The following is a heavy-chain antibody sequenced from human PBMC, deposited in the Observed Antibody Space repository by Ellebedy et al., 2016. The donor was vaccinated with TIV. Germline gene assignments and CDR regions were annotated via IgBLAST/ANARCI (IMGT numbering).Heavy chain of an antibody. CDR2: ISSDGGIK. CDR3: VVCIVGAPTWHYFDY. Sequence: GESLKISCPASGFTFSSYAMPWVRQAPAKALEWVAVISSDGGIKFYADSVRGRFTIARDNSKNTLDLQMNSLRGYDTAMYYCVVCIVGAPTWHYFDYWGQGTQVTVSS. CDR1: GFTFSSYA. D-gene: IGHD1-26*01. V-gene: IGHV3-30-3*01. J-gene: IGHJ4*02.